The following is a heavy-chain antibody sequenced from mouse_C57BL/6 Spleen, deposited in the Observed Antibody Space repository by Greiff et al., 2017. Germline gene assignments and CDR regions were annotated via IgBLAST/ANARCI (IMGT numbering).Heavy chain of an antibody. Sequence: SGAELMKPGASVKLSCKATGYTFTGYWIEWVKQRPGHGLEWIGEILPGSGSTNYNEKFKGKATFTADTSSNTAYMQLSSLTTEDSASYCCARGPPNYGRRSWFAYWGQGTLVTVSA. CDR3: ARGPPNYGRRSWFAY. V-gene: IGHV1-9*01. D-gene: IGHD1-1*01. CDR2: ILPGSGST. J-gene: IGHJ3*01. CDR1: GYTFTGYW.